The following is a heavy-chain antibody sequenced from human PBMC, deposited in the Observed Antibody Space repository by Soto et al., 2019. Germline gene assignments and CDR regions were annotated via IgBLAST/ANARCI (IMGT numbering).Heavy chain of an antibody. V-gene: IGHV1-18*01. Sequence: QVHLVQSGAEVKKPGASVKVSCKGSGYAFTTYGITWVRQAPGQGLEWMGWISAHNGNTNYAQKLQGRVTVTRDTSTSTADMELRSLRSDDTAVDYCARGRYGDYWGQGARVTVSS. J-gene: IGHJ4*02. CDR2: ISAHNGNT. CDR3: ARGRYGDY. D-gene: IGHD1-1*01. CDR1: GYAFTTYG.